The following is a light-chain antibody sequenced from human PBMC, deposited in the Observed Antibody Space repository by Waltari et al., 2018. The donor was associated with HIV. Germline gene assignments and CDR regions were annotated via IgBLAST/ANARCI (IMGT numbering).Light chain of an antibody. V-gene: IGLV2-23*02. CDR2: EVT. CDR1: NLAIGNYSL. CDR3: CSYAGRNNYYV. J-gene: IGLJ1*01. Sequence: QSALTQDAFVSGSPGQPITISCTGNNLAIGNYSLVSCYQQYPGRAPKLMIFEVTKRPSGVSPRFSGSRSGNTASLTITGLLVEDEADYYFCSYAGRNNYYVFGAGTTVTVL.